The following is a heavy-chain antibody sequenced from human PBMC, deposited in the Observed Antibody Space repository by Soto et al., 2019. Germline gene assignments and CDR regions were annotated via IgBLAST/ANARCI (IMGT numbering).Heavy chain of an antibody. D-gene: IGHD1-26*01. CDR2: MEPSTGTT. V-gene: IGHV1-8*01. J-gene: IGHJ4*02. Sequence: ASVKVSCKASGYSSTSLDINWVRQTAGQGLEWMGWMEPSTGTTGYAQKFQGRVTMTRDTSINTAYMELTTLTSDDTAFYYCARGVSAGVDYWGQGTLVTVSS. CDR1: GYSSTSLD. CDR3: ARGVSAGVDY.